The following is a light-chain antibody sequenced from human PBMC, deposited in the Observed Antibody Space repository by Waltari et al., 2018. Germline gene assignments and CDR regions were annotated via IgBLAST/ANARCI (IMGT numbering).Light chain of an antibody. CDR1: SSNIGAGYD. V-gene: IGLV1-40*01. Sequence: QSVLTQPPSVSGAPGQRVTISFTGSSSNIGAGYDVHWYQQLPGTAPKLLIYGNSNRPSGFPDRFYGSKSGTSASLAITGLQAGDEADYYCQFYDSSLSGYVFGTGTKVTVL. CDR3: QFYDSSLSGYV. CDR2: GNS. J-gene: IGLJ1*01.